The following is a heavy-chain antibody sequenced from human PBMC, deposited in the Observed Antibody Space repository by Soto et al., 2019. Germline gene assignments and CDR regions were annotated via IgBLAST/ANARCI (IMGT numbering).Heavy chain of an antibody. V-gene: IGHV3-72*01. D-gene: IGHD2-2*01. CDR1: GLTLSDHY. J-gene: IGHJ4*02. Sequence: GGSLRLSCGVSGLTLSDHYMDWIRQAPGKGLEWVGRTKNRAKSYTTLYAASVEGRFTISRDDSNNSLYLQMNSLKTEDTAVYYCARLGYCSSPNCSDYFDYWGQGTLVTVSS. CDR2: TKNRAKSYTT. CDR3: ARLGYCSSPNCSDYFDY.